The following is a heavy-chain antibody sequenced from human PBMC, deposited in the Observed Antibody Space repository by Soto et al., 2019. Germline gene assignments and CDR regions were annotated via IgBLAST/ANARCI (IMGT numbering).Heavy chain of an antibody. CDR2: INPDGGGT. CDR1: GYTFTSYY. D-gene: IGHD4-4*01. J-gene: IGHJ6*02. V-gene: IGHV1-46*01. CDR3: AVVGNYLRMAV. Sequence: QVQLVQSGAEVKKPGASVKVSCKASGYTFTSYYMHWGRLAPGQGLEWMGIINPDGGGTSYAQQFQGRVIMTRDTSTSTVYMEMSSLRSEDTAVYYCAVVGNYLRMAVWGQGTTVTVSS.